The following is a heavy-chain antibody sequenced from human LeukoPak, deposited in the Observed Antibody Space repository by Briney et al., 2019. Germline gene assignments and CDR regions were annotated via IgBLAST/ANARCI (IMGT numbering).Heavy chain of an antibody. Sequence: PGGSLRLSCAASGFTFSDYYMAWMRQAPGKGLEWASYIGDSGSTIFYADSVKGRFTISTGDVKNSLYLQMNSLRAEDTAVYYCALMICSTTSCWIDYWGQGTLVTVSS. J-gene: IGHJ4*02. CDR1: GFTFSDYY. V-gene: IGHV3-11*04. CDR2: IGDSGSTI. CDR3: ALMICSTTSCWIDY. D-gene: IGHD2-2*01.